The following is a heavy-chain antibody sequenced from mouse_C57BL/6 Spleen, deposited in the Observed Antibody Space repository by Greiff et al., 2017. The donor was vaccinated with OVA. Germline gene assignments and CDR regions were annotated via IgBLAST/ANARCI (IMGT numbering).Heavy chain of an antibody. CDR3: ARSYEDYAMDY. CDR1: GYTFTSYW. CDR2: IHPNSGST. V-gene: IGHV1-64*01. J-gene: IGHJ4*01. Sequence: VQLQQPGAELVKPGASVKLSCKASGYTFTSYWMHWVKQRPGQGLEWIGMIHPNSGSTNYNEKFKSKATLNVDKSSSTAYMQLSSLTSEDSAVYYCARSYEDYAMDYWGQGTSVTVSS. D-gene: IGHD1-1*01.